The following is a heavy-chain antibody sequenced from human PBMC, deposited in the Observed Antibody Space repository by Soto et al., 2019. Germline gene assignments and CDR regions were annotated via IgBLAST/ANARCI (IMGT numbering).Heavy chain of an antibody. V-gene: IGHV3-9*01. CDR3: VKDFGHHLLLRNWFSP. J-gene: IGHJ5*01. Sequence: GGSLRLSCAASGFTFDDYAMQWVRQAPGKGLEWVSGISWNSGSIGYADSVKGRFTISRDNAKNALYLQMNSLRAEDTAFFYCVKDFGHHLLLRNWFSPWGQGTPVTVSA. CDR2: ISWNSGSI. CDR1: GFTFDDYA. D-gene: IGHD2-15*01.